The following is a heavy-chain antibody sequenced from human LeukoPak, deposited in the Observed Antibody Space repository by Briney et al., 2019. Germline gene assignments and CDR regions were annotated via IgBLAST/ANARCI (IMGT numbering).Heavy chain of an antibody. CDR1: GGSISSATYY. V-gene: IGHV4-39*07. CDR2: IYHSGST. D-gene: IGHD5-18*01. J-gene: IGHJ3*02. CDR3: AREGYSYGSYAFDI. Sequence: SETLSLTCTVSGGSISSATYYWGWIRQPPGKGLEWIGSIYHSGSTYYNPSLKSRVTISVDTSKNQFSLKLSSVTAADTAVYYCAREGYSYGSYAFDIWGQGTMVTVSS.